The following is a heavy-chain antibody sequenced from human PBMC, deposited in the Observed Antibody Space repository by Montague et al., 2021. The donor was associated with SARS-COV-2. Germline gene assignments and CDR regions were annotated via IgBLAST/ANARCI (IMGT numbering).Heavy chain of an antibody. J-gene: IGHJ4*02. CDR1: GVSISSGSYY. Sequence: TLSLTCSVSGVSISSGSYYWSWVRQPPGKGLEWIGYVYHTGSTNYNPSXXSRVTLSIDTSKNQFSLNLTSVTAADTAVYYCVREKYYFDDSGSKWGQGTLVTV. D-gene: IGHD3-22*01. CDR2: VYHTGST. V-gene: IGHV4-61*01. CDR3: VREKYYFDDSGSK.